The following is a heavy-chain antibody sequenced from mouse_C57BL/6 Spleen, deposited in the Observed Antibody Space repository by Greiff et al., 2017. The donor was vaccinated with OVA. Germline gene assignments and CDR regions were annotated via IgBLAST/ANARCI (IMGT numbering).Heavy chain of an antibody. CDR1: GYTFTSYW. J-gene: IGHJ4*01. V-gene: IGHV1-69*01. D-gene: IGHD2-10*01. CDR3: ARWASYGLYAMDY. Sequence: VQLQQPGAELVMPGASVKLSCKASGYTFTSYWMHWVKQRPGQGLEWIGEIDPSDSYTNYNQKFKGKSTLTVDKSSSTAYMQLSSLTSEDSAVYYCARWASYGLYAMDYWGQGTSVTVSS. CDR2: IDPSDSYT.